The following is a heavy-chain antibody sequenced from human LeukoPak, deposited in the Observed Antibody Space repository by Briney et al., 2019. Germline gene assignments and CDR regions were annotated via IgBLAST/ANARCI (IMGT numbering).Heavy chain of an antibody. D-gene: IGHD3-10*01. V-gene: IGHV1-18*01. CDR3: AREGESYDSGTYYNGDWLDP. CDR1: GYSFTKYG. J-gene: IGHJ5*02. CDR2: IAAYNGNT. Sequence: ASVKVSCKASGYSFTKYGISWVRQAPGQGLEWMGWIAAYNGNTNYAQKFQGRVTMTTDTSTTTAYMELRNLRSDDTAVYWCAREGESYDSGTYYNGDWLDPWGQGTLVTVSS.